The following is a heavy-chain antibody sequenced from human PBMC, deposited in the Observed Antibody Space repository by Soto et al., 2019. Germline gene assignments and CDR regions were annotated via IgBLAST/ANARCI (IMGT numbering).Heavy chain of an antibody. CDR1: GFTFSSYA. CDR2: ISGSGGST. CDR3: AKDRVVATFRPLDLYFDY. Sequence: GGSLRLSCAASGFTFSSYAMSWVRQAPGKGLEWVSAISGSGGSTYYADSVKGRFTISRDNSKNTLYLQMNSLRAEDTAVYYCAKDRVVATFRPLDLYFDYWGQGTLVTVSS. D-gene: IGHD5-12*01. J-gene: IGHJ4*02. V-gene: IGHV3-23*01.